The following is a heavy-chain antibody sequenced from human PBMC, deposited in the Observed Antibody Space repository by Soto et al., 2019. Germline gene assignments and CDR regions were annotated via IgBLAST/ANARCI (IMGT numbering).Heavy chain of an antibody. V-gene: IGHV3-53*02. CDR3: ARTPYYAGSRYYYQYGMDV. Sequence: EVQLVETGGGLIQPGGSLRLSCAASGFSVSSNYMNWVRQAPGKGLEWVSVIYSGGTTYYADSVRGRFTISRDNSKNTLYLQMNSLRAEDTAVYYCARTPYYAGSRYYYQYGMDVWGQGTTVTVSS. D-gene: IGHD3-22*01. CDR1: GFSVSSNY. J-gene: IGHJ6*02. CDR2: IYSGGTT.